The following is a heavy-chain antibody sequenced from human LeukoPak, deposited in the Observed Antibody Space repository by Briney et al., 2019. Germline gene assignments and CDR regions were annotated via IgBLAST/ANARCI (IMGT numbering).Heavy chain of an antibody. J-gene: IGHJ4*02. CDR1: GFIFTYSA. V-gene: IGHV3-23*01. CDR2: ISGSGGST. Sequence: GGSLRLSCAASGFIFTYSAMTWVRQAPGKGLEWVSGISGSGGSTSYADSVKGRFTISRDNSKNTLYLQMNSLRAEDTAVYYCAKGASSDWDKYFDYWGQGTLVTVSS. CDR3: AKGASSDWDKYFDY. D-gene: IGHD6-19*01.